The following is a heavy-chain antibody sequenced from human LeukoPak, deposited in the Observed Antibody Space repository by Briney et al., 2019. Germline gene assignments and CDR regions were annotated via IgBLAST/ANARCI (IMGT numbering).Heavy chain of an antibody. CDR1: GFPLGRSA. V-gene: IGHV3-23*01. D-gene: IGHD5-24*01. CDR3: AKSGYNRFDY. CDR2: ISGSGSGGST. Sequence: GGSLRLSCSASGFPLGRSAMSWVRQAPGKGLEWVSNISGSGSGGSTYYADSVKGRFTISRDNSKNTLYLQMNSLRAEDTAVYYCAKSGYNRFDYWGQGTLVTVSS. J-gene: IGHJ4*02.